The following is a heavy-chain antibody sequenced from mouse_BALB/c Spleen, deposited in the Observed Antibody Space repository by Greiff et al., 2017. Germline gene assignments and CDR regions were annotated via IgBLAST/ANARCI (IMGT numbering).Heavy chain of an antibody. D-gene: IGHD4-1*01. CDR3: ARLGNYCDY. V-gene: IGHV14-1*02. CDR1: GFNIKDYY. J-gene: IGHJ2*01. Sequence: VQLQQSGAELVRPGALVKLSCKASGFNIKDYYMHWVKQRPEQGLEWIGWIDPENGNTIYDPKFQGKASITADTSSNTAYLQLSSLTSEDTAVYYCARLGNYCDYWGQGTTLTVTS. CDR2: IDPENGNT.